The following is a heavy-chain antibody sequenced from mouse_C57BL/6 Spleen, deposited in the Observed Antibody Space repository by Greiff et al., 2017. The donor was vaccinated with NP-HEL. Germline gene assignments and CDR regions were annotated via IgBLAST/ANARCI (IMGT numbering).Heavy chain of an antibody. CDR2: IYPRDGST. CDR3: ARSGRQLRLYYYAMDY. D-gene: IGHD3-2*02. CDR1: GYTFTSYD. J-gene: IGHJ4*01. V-gene: IGHV1-85*01. Sequence: VQLQQSGPELVKPGASVKLSCKASGYTFTSYDINWVKQRPGQGLEWIGWIYPRDGSTKYNEKFKGKATLTVDTYSSTAYMELHSLTSEDSAVYFCARSGRQLRLYYYAMDYWGQGTSVTVSS.